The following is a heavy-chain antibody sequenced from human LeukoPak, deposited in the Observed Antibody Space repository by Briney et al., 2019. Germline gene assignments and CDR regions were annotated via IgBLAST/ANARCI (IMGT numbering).Heavy chain of an antibody. CDR1: GGSISSYY. Sequence: SETLSLTCTVSGGSISSYYWSWIRQPPGKGLEWIGYIYYSGSTNYNPSLKRRVTISVDTSKNKFSLKLSSVTAADTAVYYCASLTTVTHDFDYWGQGTLVTVSS. J-gene: IGHJ4*02. D-gene: IGHD4-17*01. V-gene: IGHV4-59*01. CDR3: ASLTTVTHDFDY. CDR2: IYYSGST.